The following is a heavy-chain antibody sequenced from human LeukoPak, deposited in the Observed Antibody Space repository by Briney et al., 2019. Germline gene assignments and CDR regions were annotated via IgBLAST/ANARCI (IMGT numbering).Heavy chain of an antibody. Sequence: GASVKVSCKASGYTFSNYAINWVRRAPGQGLEWMGWISTYNGNTNYAQKLQDRVTMTTDTSTSTAYMELRSLRSDDTAMYYCAREGIRIAAAGTIDYWGQGTLVTVSS. CDR1: GYTFSNYA. CDR2: ISTYNGNT. D-gene: IGHD6-13*01. CDR3: AREGIRIAAAGTIDY. V-gene: IGHV1-18*01. J-gene: IGHJ4*02.